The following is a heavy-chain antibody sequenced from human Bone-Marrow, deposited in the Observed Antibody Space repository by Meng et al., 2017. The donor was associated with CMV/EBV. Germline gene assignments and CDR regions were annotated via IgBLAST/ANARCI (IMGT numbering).Heavy chain of an antibody. J-gene: IGHJ4*02. CDR1: GGTFSSYT. V-gene: IGHV1-69*02. CDR3: ARTSTGYDYVDY. CDR2: IIPILGIA. Sequence: SVKVSCKASGGTFSSYTISWVRQAPGQGLEWMGRIIPILGIANYAQKFQGRVTITADKFTSTAYMELSSLRSEDTAVYYRARTSTGYDYVDYWGQGTLVTVPS. D-gene: IGHD5-12*01.